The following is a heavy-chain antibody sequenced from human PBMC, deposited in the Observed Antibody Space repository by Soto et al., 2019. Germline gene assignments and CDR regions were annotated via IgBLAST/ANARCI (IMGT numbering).Heavy chain of an antibody. J-gene: IGHJ4*02. Sequence: QVQLVQSGAEVKKPGSSVKVSCKASGGTFSSYAISWVRQAPGQGLEWMGGIIPIFGTANYAQKFQGRVTITADKSTSTADMELSRLRSEDTAVYYCASGDIVVVTAHYYFDYWGQGTLVTVSS. CDR1: GGTFSSYA. CDR3: ASGDIVVVTAHYYFDY. CDR2: IIPIFGTA. V-gene: IGHV1-69*06. D-gene: IGHD2-21*02.